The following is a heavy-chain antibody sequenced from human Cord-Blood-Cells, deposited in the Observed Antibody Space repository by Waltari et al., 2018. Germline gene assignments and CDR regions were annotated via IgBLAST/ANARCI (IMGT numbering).Heavy chain of an antibody. D-gene: IGHD7-27*01. V-gene: IGHV3-23*01. CDR3: ANPRNWGENY. CDR2: VRGSGCST. Sequence: EVQLLESGGGLVQPVGSLSLSCAASGFAFSRYSMSWVRRAPGKGRGGVSAVRGSGCSTYYADSVKGRFTISRDNSKNTLYLQRDSLRAEDTAVYYCANPRNWGENYWGQGTLVTVSS. J-gene: IGHJ4*02. CDR1: GFAFSRYS.